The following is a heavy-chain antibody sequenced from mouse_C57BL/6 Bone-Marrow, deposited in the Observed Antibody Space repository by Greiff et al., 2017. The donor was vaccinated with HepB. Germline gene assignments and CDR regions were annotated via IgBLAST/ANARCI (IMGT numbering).Heavy chain of an antibody. V-gene: IGHV1-18*01. CDR2: INPNNGGT. J-gene: IGHJ4*01. CDR3: ARRRGYYAMDD. Sequence: EVQLQQSGPELVKPGASVKIPCKASGYTFTDYNMDWVKQSPGKSLEWIGDINPNNGGTNYKQKFKGKATLTVDKSSSTSYMVLRSLTSEDTAVYCGARRRGYYAMDDWGQGTSVTVSS. CDR1: GYTFTDYN.